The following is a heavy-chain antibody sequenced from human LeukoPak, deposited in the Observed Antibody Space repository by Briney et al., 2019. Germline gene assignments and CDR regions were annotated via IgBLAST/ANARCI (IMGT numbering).Heavy chain of an antibody. CDR3: AKDRYCSGGHCSTPFDY. V-gene: IGHV3-20*04. CDR2: INWNGGST. Sequence: GGSLRLSCAASGFTFDDYGMSWVRQAPGKGLEWVSGINWNGGSTGYADSVKGRFTISRDSAKNSLYLQMNSLRAEDTALYYCAKDRYCSGGHCSTPFDYWGQGTLVTVSS. J-gene: IGHJ4*02. D-gene: IGHD2-15*01. CDR1: GFTFDDYG.